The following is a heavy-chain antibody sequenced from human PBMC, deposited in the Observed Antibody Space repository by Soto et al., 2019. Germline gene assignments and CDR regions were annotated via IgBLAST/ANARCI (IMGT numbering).Heavy chain of an antibody. D-gene: IGHD6-19*01. CDR1: GFTFDDYT. Sequence: PGGSLRLSCAASGFTFDDYTMHWVRQAPGKGLEWVSLISWDGGSTYYADSVKGRFTISRDNSKDTLYLQMTSLRAEDTAIYYCATDSFRSGIAVAGNYWGQGTLVTVSS. J-gene: IGHJ4*02. CDR3: ATDSFRSGIAVAGNY. V-gene: IGHV3-43*01. CDR2: ISWDGGST.